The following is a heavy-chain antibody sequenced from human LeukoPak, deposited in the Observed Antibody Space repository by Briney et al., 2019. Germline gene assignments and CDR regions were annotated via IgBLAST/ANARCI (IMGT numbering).Heavy chain of an antibody. CDR1: GFTFSSYS. CDR3: AREIGGGLGPGY. V-gene: IGHV3-21*01. CDR2: ISSSSSYI. Sequence: GGSLRLSCAASGFTFSSYSTNWVRQAPGKGLEWVSSISSSSSYIYYADSVRGRFTISRDNAKNSLYLQMNSLRAEDTAVYYCAREIGGGLGPGYWGQGTLVTVSS. D-gene: IGHD2-15*01. J-gene: IGHJ4*02.